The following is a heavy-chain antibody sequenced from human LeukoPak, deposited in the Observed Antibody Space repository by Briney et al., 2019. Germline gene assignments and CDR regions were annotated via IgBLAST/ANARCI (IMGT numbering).Heavy chain of an antibody. CDR1: GYTFTSYY. CDR2: INPSGGRT. D-gene: IGHD3-10*01. Sequence: ASVKVSSKASGYTFTSYYMHWVRQAPGQGLEWMGIINPSGGRTSYAQKFPGRVTMTRDTSPSTDYTELSSLRSEGTAGYYCARVGGSGYGSGSRAFDYWGQGTLVTVSS. J-gene: IGHJ4*02. V-gene: IGHV1-46*01. CDR3: ARVGGSGYGSGSRAFDY.